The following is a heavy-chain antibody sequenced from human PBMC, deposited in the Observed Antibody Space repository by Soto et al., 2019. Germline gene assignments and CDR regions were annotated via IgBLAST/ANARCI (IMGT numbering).Heavy chain of an antibody. V-gene: IGHV4-59*01. CDR1: GASISGNY. CDR3: ARYRRGTGWYYLDY. CDR2: IYDSGST. J-gene: IGHJ4*02. Sequence: KTSETLSLTCTVSGASISGNYWSWIRQPPGKGLEWIGYIYDSGSTNYSPSLQSRVTMSVDRSKNQFSLALTSVTAADTALYFCARYRRGTGWYYLDYWGQGILVTVSS. D-gene: IGHD6-19*01.